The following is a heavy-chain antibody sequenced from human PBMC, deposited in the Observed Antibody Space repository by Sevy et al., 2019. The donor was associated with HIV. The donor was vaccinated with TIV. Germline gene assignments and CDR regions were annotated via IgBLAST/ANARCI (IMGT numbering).Heavy chain of an antibody. Sequence: GGSLRLSCAASGFTFTTNSMSWVRQAPGKGLEWVSAIRGSGGRTYYADSVKGRFTISRDNSKNTLNLQMNSLRAEDTAMYFNAKPTADVYGSSSDPVPSSRNEYWGQGTLVTVSS. J-gene: IGHJ4*02. V-gene: IGHV3-23*01. CDR1: GFTFTTNS. CDR3: AKPTADVYGSSSDPVPSSRNEY. D-gene: IGHD3-10*01. CDR2: IRGSGGRT.